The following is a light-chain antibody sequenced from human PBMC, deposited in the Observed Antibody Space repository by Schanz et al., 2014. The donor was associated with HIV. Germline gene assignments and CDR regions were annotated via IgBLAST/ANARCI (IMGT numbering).Light chain of an antibody. V-gene: IGLV2-14*01. J-gene: IGLJ3*02. CDR2: DVN. CDR3: SSYAGSNNLL. CDR1: SSDVGGYDY. Sequence: QSALTQPASVSGSPGQSITISCPGTSSDVGGYDYVSWDQQHPGKAPKLIIYDVNYRPSGSSNRFSGSKSGSTASLAIFGLQAEDEADYYCSSYAGSNNLLFGGGTKLTVL.